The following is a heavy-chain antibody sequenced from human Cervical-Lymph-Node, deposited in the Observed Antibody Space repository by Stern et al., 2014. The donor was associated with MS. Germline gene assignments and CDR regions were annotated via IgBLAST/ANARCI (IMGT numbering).Heavy chain of an antibody. D-gene: IGHD4-17*01. J-gene: IGHJ4*02. CDR2: INTNTGNP. V-gene: IGHV7-4-1*02. CDR3: ARYAPMVTTDFDY. Sequence: QVQLVQSGSELKKPGASVKVSCKTSGYTFTTYGVNWVRQAPGQGLEWMGWINTNTGNPTYAKDFTGRFVFSLDSSVTTAYLQIRSLKAEDTAVYYCARYAPMVTTDFDYWGQGTLVTVSS. CDR1: GYTFTTYG.